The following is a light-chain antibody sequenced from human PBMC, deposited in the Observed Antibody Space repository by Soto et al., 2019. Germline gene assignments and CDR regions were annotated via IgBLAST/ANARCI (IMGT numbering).Light chain of an antibody. CDR3: QQYNGYWT. Sequence: GDRVTITCRASQSISDSLAWYQQKPGKAPKLLIYEASTLKSGVPSRFSGSRSGTEYTLTISSLQPDDFAIYYCQQYNGYWTFGQGTKVEI. J-gene: IGKJ1*01. CDR2: EAS. V-gene: IGKV1-5*03. CDR1: QSISDS.